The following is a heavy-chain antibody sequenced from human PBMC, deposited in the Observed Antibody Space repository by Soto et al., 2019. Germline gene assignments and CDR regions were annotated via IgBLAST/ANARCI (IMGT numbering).Heavy chain of an antibody. CDR2: ICYSGST. V-gene: IGHV4-31*03. CDR1: GGSISSGGYY. J-gene: IGHJ5*02. Sequence: QVQLQESGPGLVKPSRTLSLTCTVSGGSISSGGYYWSWIRQHPGKGLEWIGYICYSGSTYYSPYLKRRVTIAVATSKIQCSLRLSSGTAADTAVYYCARVGGINGFDPWGQGTLVTVSS. CDR3: ARVGGINGFDP. D-gene: IGHD6-13*01.